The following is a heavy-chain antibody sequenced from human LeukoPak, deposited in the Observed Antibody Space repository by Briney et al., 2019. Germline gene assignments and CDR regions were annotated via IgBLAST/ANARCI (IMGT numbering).Heavy chain of an antibody. D-gene: IGHD3-10*01. CDR1: GFTFNSNW. V-gene: IGHV3-7*01. J-gene: IGHJ4*02. CDR2: IKQDGSEK. Sequence: GGSLRLSCAASGFTFNSNWMSWVRQAPGKGLEWVANIKQDGSEKYYVDSVKGRFTISRDNAKNSLFLQMNSLRAEDTAVYYCVRGGAPGYYFDYWGQGTLVTVSS. CDR3: VRGGAPGYYFDY.